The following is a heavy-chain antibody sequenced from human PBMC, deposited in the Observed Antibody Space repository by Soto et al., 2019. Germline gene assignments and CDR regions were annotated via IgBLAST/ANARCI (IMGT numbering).Heavy chain of an antibody. J-gene: IGHJ6*02. V-gene: IGHV1-2*02. CDR3: ARGGRFGELLTYYYGMDV. CDR1: GYTFADYY. CDR2: INPNSGGT. D-gene: IGHD3-10*01. Sequence: ASVKVSCKASGYTFADYYMLWVRQATGQGLEWMGWINPNSGGTNYAQNLQRRVTMTRDTSISTAYMELSMLRSDDTAVYYCARGGRFGELLTYYYGMDVWGQGTTVTVSS.